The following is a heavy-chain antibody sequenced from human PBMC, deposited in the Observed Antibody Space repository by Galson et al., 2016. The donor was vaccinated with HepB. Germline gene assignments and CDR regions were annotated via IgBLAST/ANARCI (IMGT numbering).Heavy chain of an antibody. J-gene: IGHJ3*02. CDR1: GGSISSAGYY. CDR3: ASVTTESTGHAFDI. V-gene: IGHV4-31*03. D-gene: IGHD4-11*01. Sequence: TLSLTCTVSGGSISSAGYYWSWIRQHPGKGLEWIGYIYYSGSTYYNPSLKSRVTISVDTSKNQLSLKLSSVTAADTAGYYCASVTTESTGHAFDIWGQGTMVTVSS. CDR2: IYYSGST.